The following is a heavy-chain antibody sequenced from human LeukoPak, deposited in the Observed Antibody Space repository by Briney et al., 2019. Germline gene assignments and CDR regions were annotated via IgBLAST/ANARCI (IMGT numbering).Heavy chain of an antibody. CDR2: IYTSGST. J-gene: IGHJ4*02. Sequence: PSETLSLTXTVSGGSISSYYWSWIRQPAGKGLEWIGRIYTSGSTNYNPSLKSRVTMSVDTSKNQFSLKLSSVTAADTAVYYCARDGKYSSSWFRSFDYWGQGTLVTVSS. CDR3: ARDGKYSSSWFRSFDY. D-gene: IGHD6-13*01. CDR1: GGSISSYY. V-gene: IGHV4-4*07.